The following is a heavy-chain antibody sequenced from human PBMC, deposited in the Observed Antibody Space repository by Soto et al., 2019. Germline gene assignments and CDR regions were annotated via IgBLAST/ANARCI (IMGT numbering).Heavy chain of an antibody. CDR1: GFTFRSYS. CDR2: ISDTSSSK. D-gene: IGHD6-19*01. CDR3: ARERGSWYYFDF. J-gene: IGHJ4*02. V-gene: IGHV3-21*01. Sequence: EVQLVESGGGLVKPGESRRLSCAASGFTFRSYSMNWVRQAPGKGLEWVSSISDTSSSKYYADSIKGRFTISRDNAKNSLFLQMNSLRAEDTAVYFCARERGSWYYFDFWGQGTLVTVSS.